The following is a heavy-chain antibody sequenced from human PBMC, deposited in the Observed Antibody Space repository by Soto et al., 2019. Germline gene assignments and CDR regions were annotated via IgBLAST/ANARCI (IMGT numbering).Heavy chain of an antibody. CDR3: ARDLPSLEVRSYGMDV. Sequence: QVQLVQSGAEVQKPGSSVKVSCKVSGGTFSSYRFSWVRQAPGQGLEWMGGITPVFGTPDYAQKFQGRVTVTADRSTSTAYMELSRLTSEDTAVYYCARDLPSLEVRSYGMDVWGQGTTVTVSS. J-gene: IGHJ6*02. V-gene: IGHV1-69*06. CDR2: ITPVFGTP. CDR1: GGTFSSYR. D-gene: IGHD3-10*01.